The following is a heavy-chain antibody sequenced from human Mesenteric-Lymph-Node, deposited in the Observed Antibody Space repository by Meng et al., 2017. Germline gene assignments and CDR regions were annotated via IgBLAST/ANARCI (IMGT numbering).Heavy chain of an antibody. J-gene: IGHJ6*02. CDR3: ASVFDGGRRYYYYYGMDV. CDR1: GYTFTGYY. Sequence: ASVKVSCKASGYTFTGYYMHWVRQAPGQGLEWMGRINPNSGGTNYAQKFQGRVTMTRDTSISTAYMELSRLRSDDTAVYYCASVFDGGRRYYYYYGMDVWGQGTTVTVSS. V-gene: IGHV1-2*06. CDR2: INPNSGGT. D-gene: IGHD3-16*01.